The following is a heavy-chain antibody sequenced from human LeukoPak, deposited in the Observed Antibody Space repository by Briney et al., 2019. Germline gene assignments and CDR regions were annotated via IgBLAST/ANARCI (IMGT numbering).Heavy chain of an antibody. V-gene: IGHV1-46*01. CDR1: GYTFTSYY. CDR2: INPSGGST. J-gene: IGHJ4*02. D-gene: IGHD2-15*01. CDR3: ARAVVHHFDY. Sequence: ASVTVSCKASGYTFTSYYMHWVRQAPGQGLEWMGLINPSGGSTSYAQKFQGRVTMTRDTSTSTVYMELSSLRSEDTAVYYCARAVVHHFDYWGQGTLVTVSS.